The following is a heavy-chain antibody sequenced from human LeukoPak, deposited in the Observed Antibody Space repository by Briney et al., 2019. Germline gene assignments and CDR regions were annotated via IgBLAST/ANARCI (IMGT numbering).Heavy chain of an antibody. V-gene: IGHV3-23*01. CDR1: GFTFSSYS. CDR2: ISGSGDTT. CDR3: AKELTTERTPGVDS. D-gene: IGHD4-17*01. J-gene: IGHJ4*02. Sequence: PGGSLRLSCTASGFTFSSYSMSWVRQGPGTGLETVSAISGSGDTTFYADSVKGRFTISRDNSKKTLYLQVNSLRAEDTAVYFCAKELTTERTPGVDSWGQGTLVTVSS.